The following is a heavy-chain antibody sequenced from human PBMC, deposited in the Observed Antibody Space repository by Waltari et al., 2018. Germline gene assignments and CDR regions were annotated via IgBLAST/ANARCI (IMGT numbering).Heavy chain of an antibody. CDR1: GFTFNNYA. V-gene: IGHV3-30*01. D-gene: IGHD3-10*01. Sequence: QVQLVESGGGVVQPGRSLSLSCSASGFTFNNYAIHWVRQAPGKGLEWVAIISYDGTKNNYADSVKGRFTISRDNSKKTVFLQMVSLRAEDTAIYYCARSGGPRYYYDSGSYCDYWGQGTLVTVSS. CDR3: ARSGGPRYYYDSGSYCDY. J-gene: IGHJ4*02. CDR2: ISYDGTKN.